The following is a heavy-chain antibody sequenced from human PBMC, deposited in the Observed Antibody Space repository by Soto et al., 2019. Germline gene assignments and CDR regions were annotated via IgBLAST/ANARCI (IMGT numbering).Heavy chain of an antibody. J-gene: IGHJ4*02. CDR3: AREKAGPLDY. D-gene: IGHD6-19*01. CDR2: ISAYNGNT. Sequence: GASVKVSCKPSGYTFTSYGITWVRQAPGQGLEWMGWISAYNGNTNYAQKFQGRVTMTTDTSTSTAYMELRSLGSDDTAVYYCAREKAGPLDYWGQGTLVTVSS. V-gene: IGHV1-18*01. CDR1: GYTFTSYG.